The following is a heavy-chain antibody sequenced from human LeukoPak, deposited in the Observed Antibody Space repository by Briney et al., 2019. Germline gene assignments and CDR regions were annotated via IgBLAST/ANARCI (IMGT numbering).Heavy chain of an antibody. V-gene: IGHV3-30*04. CDR2: ISYDGSNK. J-gene: IGHJ4*02. CDR3: ATHNLFGSGSIFDY. D-gene: IGHD3-10*01. CDR1: GFTFSSYA. Sequence: GGSLRLSCAASGFTFSSYAMHWVRQAPGKGLEWVAVISYDGSNKYYADSVKGRFTISRDNSKNTLYLQMNSLRAEDTAVYYCATHNLFGSGSIFDYWGQGILVTVSS.